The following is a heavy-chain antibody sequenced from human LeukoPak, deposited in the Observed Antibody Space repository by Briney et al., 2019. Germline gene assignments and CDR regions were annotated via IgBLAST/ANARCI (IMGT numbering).Heavy chain of an antibody. Sequence: SVKVSCKASGGTFNSYVVSWVRQAPGQGLEWMGGIIPMFGTANYAQKFQGRVTITADKSTSTAYMELSSLRSEDTAVYYCASLSSNWLPVDYWGQGTLVTVSS. V-gene: IGHV1-69*06. CDR1: GGTFNSYV. D-gene: IGHD6-13*01. CDR2: IIPMFGTA. J-gene: IGHJ4*02. CDR3: ASLSSNWLPVDY.